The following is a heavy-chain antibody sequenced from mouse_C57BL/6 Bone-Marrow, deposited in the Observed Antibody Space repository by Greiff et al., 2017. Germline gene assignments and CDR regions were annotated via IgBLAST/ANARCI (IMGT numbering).Heavy chain of an antibody. V-gene: IGHV1-69*01. CDR2: IDPSDSYT. CDR1: GYTFTSYW. CDR3: ARSIFRHWYFDV. Sequence: QVQLQQPGAELVMPGASVKLSCKASGYTFTSYWMHWVKQRPGQGLEWIGEIDPSDSYTNYNQKFKGKSTLTEDKSSSTAYMQLSSLTSEDSAVYDCARSIFRHWYFDVWGTGTTVTVSS. J-gene: IGHJ1*03.